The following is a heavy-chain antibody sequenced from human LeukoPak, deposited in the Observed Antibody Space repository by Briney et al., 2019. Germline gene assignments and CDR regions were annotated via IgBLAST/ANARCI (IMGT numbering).Heavy chain of an antibody. CDR2: INWNGGSK. Sequence: TXXDYGXXXVRQAPGKGLXXVSGINWNGGSKDYADSVKGGFTISRDNAKNSLYLQMNSLRAEDTALYYCARGGRYYDSSGTGWFDPWGQGTLVTVSS. J-gene: IGHJ5*02. CDR1: TXXDYG. CDR3: ARGGRYYDSSGTGWFDP. V-gene: IGHV3-20*03. D-gene: IGHD3-22*01.